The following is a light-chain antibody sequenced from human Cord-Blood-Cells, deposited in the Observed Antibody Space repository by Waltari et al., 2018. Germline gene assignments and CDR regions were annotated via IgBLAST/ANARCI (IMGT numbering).Light chain of an antibody. CDR3: SSYTSSSTVV. J-gene: IGLJ2*01. CDR2: VFS. V-gene: IGLV2-14*01. Sequence: QSALTQPASVSGSPGQSITISCTGTSSDVGGYTYVSWYQQHPGKAPKLMIYVFSNRPSGVSNRFSGSKSGNTASLTISGLQAEDEADYYCSSYTSSSTVVFGGGTKLTVL. CDR1: SSDVGGYTY.